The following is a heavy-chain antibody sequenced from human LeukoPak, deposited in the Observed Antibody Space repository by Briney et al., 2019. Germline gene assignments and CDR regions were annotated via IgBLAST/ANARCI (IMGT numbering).Heavy chain of an antibody. Sequence: WASVKVSCKASGYTFTGYYMHWVRQAPGQGLEWMGWINPNSGGTNYAQKFQGRVTMTRDTSISTAYMELSSLRSDDTAVYYCARVEGYCSSTSCRKDFDYWGQGTLVTVSS. CDR2: INPNSGGT. CDR3: ARVEGYCSSTSCRKDFDY. CDR1: GYTFTGYY. D-gene: IGHD2-2*01. V-gene: IGHV1-2*02. J-gene: IGHJ4*02.